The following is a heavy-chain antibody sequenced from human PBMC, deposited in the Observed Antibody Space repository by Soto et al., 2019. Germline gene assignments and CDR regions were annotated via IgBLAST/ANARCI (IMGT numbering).Heavy chain of an antibody. CDR2: INGDGSGT. D-gene: IGHD3-10*01. V-gene: IGHV3-74*01. Sequence: EVQLVESGGGLVQPGGSLRLSCAASGFTFSGSWMHWVRQSPGKGLVWVSRINGDGSGTSYADFVKGRFTISRDNAKNTLFLQMIGLRAEDTAVYYCARGIFGSGTANDYWGQGPLVTVSS. CDR1: GFTFSGSW. J-gene: IGHJ4*02. CDR3: ARGIFGSGTANDY.